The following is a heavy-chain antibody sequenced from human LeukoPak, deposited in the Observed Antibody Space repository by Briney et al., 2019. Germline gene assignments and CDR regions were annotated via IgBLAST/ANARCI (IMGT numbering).Heavy chain of an antibody. Sequence: SETLSLTCTVSGGSINSYYWSWIRQPPGKGLEWIGYIYTSGSTNYNPSLKSRVTISVDTSKNQFSLKLSSVTAADTAVYYCARTPSPYYYDSSGYSPNHYYYYIDVWGKGTTVTVSS. CDR2: IYTSGST. CDR3: ARTPSPYYYDSSGYSPNHYYYYIDV. J-gene: IGHJ6*03. V-gene: IGHV4-4*09. CDR1: GGSINSYY. D-gene: IGHD3-22*01.